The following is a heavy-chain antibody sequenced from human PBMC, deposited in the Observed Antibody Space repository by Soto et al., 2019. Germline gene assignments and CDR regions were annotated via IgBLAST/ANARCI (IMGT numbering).Heavy chain of an antibody. CDR2: LIPVFGTS. J-gene: IGHJ6*02. Sequence: QVQLVQSGAEVKKPGSSVKVSCRASGDSFSNYAVNWLRQAPGRGLELMGGLIPVFGTSNYAQKFQGRVTITADESTSTAYMELSSLSSEDTAVYYCARAVRTGFYGMDVWGQGTTVTVSS. V-gene: IGHV1-69*01. CDR1: GDSFSNYA. CDR3: ARAVRTGFYGMDV.